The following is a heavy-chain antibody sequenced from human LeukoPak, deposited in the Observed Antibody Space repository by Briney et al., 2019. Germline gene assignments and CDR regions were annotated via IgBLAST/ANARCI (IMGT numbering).Heavy chain of an antibody. Sequence: ASVKVSCKASGGTFSSYAISRVRQAPGRGLEWMGGIIPIFGTANYAQKFQGRVTITTDESTSTAYMELSSLRSEDTAVYYCARLFGYCSSTSCSDAFDIWGQGTMVTVSS. CDR1: GGTFSSYA. CDR2: IIPIFGTA. V-gene: IGHV1-69*05. D-gene: IGHD2-2*03. J-gene: IGHJ3*02. CDR3: ARLFGYCSSTSCSDAFDI.